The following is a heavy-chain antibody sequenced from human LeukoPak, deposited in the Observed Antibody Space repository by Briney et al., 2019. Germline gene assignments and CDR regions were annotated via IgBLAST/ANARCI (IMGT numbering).Heavy chain of an antibody. CDR1: GFTFSNSA. V-gene: IGHV3-21*01. J-gene: IGHJ4*02. D-gene: IGHD2-2*01. Sequence: GGSLRLSCVVSGFTFSNSAMNWVRQAPGKGLEWVSSVSHSSSYIYYADSVKGRFTISRDNAKNSLYLQMNSLRAEDTAVYYCARDSEGYQLLKGFDYWGQGTLVTVSS. CDR3: ARDSEGYQLLKGFDY. CDR2: VSHSSSYI.